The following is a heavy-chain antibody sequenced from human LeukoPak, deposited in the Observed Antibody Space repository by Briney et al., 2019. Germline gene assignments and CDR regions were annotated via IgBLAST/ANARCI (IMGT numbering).Heavy chain of an antibody. J-gene: IGHJ4*02. CDR1: GFTFDDYT. CDR3: AKVGGGVGGFDY. D-gene: IGHD3-16*01. V-gene: IGHV3-43*01. CDR2: ISWDGGST. Sequence: GGSLRLSCAASGFTFDDYTMHWVRQAPGKGLEWVSPISWDGGSTYYADSVKGRFTISRDNSKNSLYLQMNSLRTEDTALCYCAKVGGGVGGFDYWGQGTLVTVSS.